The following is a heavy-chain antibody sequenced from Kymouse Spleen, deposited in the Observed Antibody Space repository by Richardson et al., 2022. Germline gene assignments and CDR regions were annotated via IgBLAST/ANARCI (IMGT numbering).Heavy chain of an antibody. CDR3: ARTAVAGTSDP. Sequence: QVQLQQWGAGLLKPSETLSLTCAVYGGSFSGYYWSWIRQPPGKGLEWIGEINHSGSTNYNPSLKSRVTISVDTSKNQFSLKLSSVTAADTAVYYCARTAVAGTSDPWGQGTLVTVSS. CDR1: GGSFSGYY. D-gene: IGHD6-19*01. J-gene: IGHJ5*02. V-gene: IGHV4-34*01. CDR2: INHSGST.